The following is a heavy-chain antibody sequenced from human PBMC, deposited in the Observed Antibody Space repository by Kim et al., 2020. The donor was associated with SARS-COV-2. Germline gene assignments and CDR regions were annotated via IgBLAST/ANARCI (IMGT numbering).Heavy chain of an antibody. CDR1: GFTFSSYS. CDR2: ISSSSSTI. V-gene: IGHV3-48*04. J-gene: IGHJ5*02. Sequence: GGSLRLSCAASGFTFSSYSMNWVRQAPGKGLEWVSYISSSSSTIYYADSVKGRFTISRDNAKNSLYLQMNSLRAEDTAVYYCATLREWEFPRFDPWGQGTLVTVSS. D-gene: IGHD1-26*01. CDR3: ATLREWEFPRFDP.